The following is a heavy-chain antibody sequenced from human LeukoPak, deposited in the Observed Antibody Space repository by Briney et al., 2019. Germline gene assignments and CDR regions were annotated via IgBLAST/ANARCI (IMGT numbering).Heavy chain of an antibody. CDR2: INWNGNDI. J-gene: IGHJ4*02. CDR3: TRDNSGWFGHYFES. Sequence: GGSLRLPCAASGFTFDDYAMHWVRQAPGKGLQWVSGINWNGNDIGYADSVKGRFTISRDNAKKSLYLQINSLRAEDMATYYCTRDNSGWFGHYFESWGQGTLVTVSS. CDR1: GFTFDDYA. D-gene: IGHD6-19*01. V-gene: IGHV3-9*03.